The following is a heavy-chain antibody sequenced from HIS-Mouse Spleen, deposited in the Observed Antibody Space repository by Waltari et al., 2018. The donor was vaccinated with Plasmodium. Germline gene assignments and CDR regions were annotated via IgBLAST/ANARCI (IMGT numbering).Heavy chain of an antibody. Sequence: QVQLVQSGAEVKKPGASVKVSCKASGYTFTGYYMHWVRQAPGQGLEWMGWIKQNRGGTNCAHKFQGRVTMTRDTSISTAYMELSRLRSDDTAVYYCAVGRWLQPRDYWGQGTLVTVSS. CDR3: AVGRWLQPRDY. CDR1: GYTFTGYY. D-gene: IGHD5-12*01. CDR2: IKQNRGGT. V-gene: IGHV1-2*07. J-gene: IGHJ4*02.